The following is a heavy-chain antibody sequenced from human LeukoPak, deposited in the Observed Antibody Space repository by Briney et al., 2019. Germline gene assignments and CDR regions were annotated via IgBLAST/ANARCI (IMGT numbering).Heavy chain of an antibody. CDR1: GYTFTNYY. D-gene: IGHD3-16*01. CDR3: ARGQSAYYDYVWGKQTDYYYYMDV. J-gene: IGHJ6*03. Sequence: ASVKVSCKTSGYTFTNYYMHWVRQAPGQGLEWMGVINPSGGSTTYAQKFQGRVTMTTDTSTSTVYMDLSSLRSEDTAVYYCARGQSAYYDYVWGKQTDYYYYMDVWGKGTTVTVSS. CDR2: INPSGGST. V-gene: IGHV1-46*01.